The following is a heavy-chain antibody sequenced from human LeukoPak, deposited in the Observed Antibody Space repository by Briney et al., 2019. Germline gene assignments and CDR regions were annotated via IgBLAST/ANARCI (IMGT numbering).Heavy chain of an antibody. Sequence: WASVKVSCKASGGTFSSYAISWVRQAPGQGLEWMGGIIPIFGTANYAQKFQGRVTITTDESTSTAYMELSSLRSEDTAVYYCARAPEYCYGSGSYYAFDIWGQGTMVTVSS. CDR2: IIPIFGTA. CDR3: ARAPEYCYGSGSYYAFDI. CDR1: GGTFSSYA. D-gene: IGHD3-10*01. V-gene: IGHV1-69*05. J-gene: IGHJ3*02.